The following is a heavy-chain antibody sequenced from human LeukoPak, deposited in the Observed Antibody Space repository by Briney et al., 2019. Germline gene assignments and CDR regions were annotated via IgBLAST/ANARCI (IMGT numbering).Heavy chain of an antibody. CDR2: ISYDGSSK. J-gene: IGHJ4*02. CDR1: KFTFSTYD. D-gene: IGHD3-22*01. CDR3: AKGPDSSGYYSLDY. Sequence: PGGSLRLSCAASKFTFSTYDMHWVRQAPGKGLEWVAVISYDGSSKYYADSVKGRFTISRDNSKNTLYVQVNSLRTEDTAIYYCAKGPDSSGYYSLDYWGQGTLVTVSS. V-gene: IGHV3-30*18.